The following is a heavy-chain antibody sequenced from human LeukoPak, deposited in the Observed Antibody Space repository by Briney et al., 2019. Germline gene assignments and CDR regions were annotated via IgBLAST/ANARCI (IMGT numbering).Heavy chain of an antibody. Sequence: GGSLRLSCAASGFTFSSYAMHWVRQAPGKGLEWVAVISYDGSNKYYADSVKGRFTISRDNSKNTLYLQMNSLRAEDTAVYYCARERDYYDSSLPFDYWGQGTLVTVSS. V-gene: IGHV3-30*04. CDR2: ISYDGSNK. D-gene: IGHD3-22*01. J-gene: IGHJ4*02. CDR3: ARERDYYDSSLPFDY. CDR1: GFTFSSYA.